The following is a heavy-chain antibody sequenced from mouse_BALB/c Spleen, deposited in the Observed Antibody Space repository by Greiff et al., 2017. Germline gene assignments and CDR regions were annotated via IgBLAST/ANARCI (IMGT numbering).Heavy chain of an antibody. D-gene: IGHD2-14*01. V-gene: IGHV3-2*02. Sequence: EVQLQESGPGLVKPSQSLSLTCTVTGYSITSDYAWNWIRQFPGNQPEWMGYISYSGSTSYNPSLKSRISITRDTSKNQFFLQLNSVTTEDTATYYCARSDYRYESYWGQGTTLTVSS. CDR2: ISYSGST. CDR3: ARSDYRYESY. CDR1: GYSITSDYA. J-gene: IGHJ2*01.